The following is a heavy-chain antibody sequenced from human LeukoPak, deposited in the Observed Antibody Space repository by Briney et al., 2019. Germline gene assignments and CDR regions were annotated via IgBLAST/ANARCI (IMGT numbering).Heavy chain of an antibody. CDR1: GGTFSSYA. J-gene: IGHJ6*02. V-gene: IGHV1-69*13. D-gene: IGHD2-15*01. CDR3: ARGTDPSPNIVVVVAAISYYYGMDV. Sequence: ASVKVSCKASGGTFSSYAISWVRQAPGQGLERMGGIIPIFGTANYAQKFQGRVTITADESTSTAYMELSSLRSEDTAVYYCARGTDPSPNIVVVVAAISYYYGMDVWGQGTTVTVSS. CDR2: IIPIFGTA.